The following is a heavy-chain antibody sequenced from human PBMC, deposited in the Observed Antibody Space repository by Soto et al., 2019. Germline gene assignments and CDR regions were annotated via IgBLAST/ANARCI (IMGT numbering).Heavy chain of an antibody. D-gene: IGHD3-10*01. CDR1: GDSVNTYF. J-gene: IGHJ5*02. V-gene: IGHV4-59*02. CDR2: IYNGGST. Sequence: PSETLSLTSTVSGDSVNTYFWSWIRQPPGQGLELIGFIYNGGSTNYNPSFKSRVTISLDTSKNQFFLKLSSVTAADTAVYYCARGGASSKWLDPWGQGTLVTVSS. CDR3: ARGGASSKWLDP.